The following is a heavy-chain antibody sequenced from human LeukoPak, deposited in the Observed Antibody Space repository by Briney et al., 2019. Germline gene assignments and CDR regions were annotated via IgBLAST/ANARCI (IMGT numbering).Heavy chain of an antibody. Sequence: PGGSLRLSCAASGFTFSNYWMSWVRQAPGKGLEWVGFIRSKAYGGTTEYAASVKGRFTISRDDSKSIAYLQMNSLKTEDTAVYYCTRGYYGSGSYYWEYYYYMDVWGKGTTVTVSS. CDR3: TRGYYGSGSYYWEYYYYMDV. CDR1: GFTFSNYW. CDR2: IRSKAYGGTT. J-gene: IGHJ6*03. V-gene: IGHV3-49*04. D-gene: IGHD3-10*01.